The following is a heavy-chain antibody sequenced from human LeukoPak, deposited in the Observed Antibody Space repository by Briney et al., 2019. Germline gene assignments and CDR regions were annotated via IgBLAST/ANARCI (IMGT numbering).Heavy chain of an antibody. J-gene: IGHJ4*02. V-gene: IGHV4-34*01. CDR2: INHSGST. Sequence: SETLSLTCAVYGGSFSGYYWSWIRQPPGKGLEWIGEINHSGSTNYNPSLKSRVTISVDTSKNQFSLKLSSVTAADTAVYHCASFIAAAGRLDYWGQGTLVTVSS. CDR3: ASFIAAAGRLDY. CDR1: GGSFSGYY. D-gene: IGHD6-13*01.